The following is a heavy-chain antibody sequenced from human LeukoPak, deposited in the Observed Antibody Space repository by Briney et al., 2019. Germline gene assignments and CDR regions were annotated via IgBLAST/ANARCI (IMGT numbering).Heavy chain of an antibody. D-gene: IGHD3-10*01. Sequence: GGSLRLSCAASGFTFDDYAMHWVRQAPGKGLEWVSGISWNSGSIGYADSVKGRFTISRDNAKNSLYLQMNSLRAEDTALYYCAKENYGSGSYYNAVFDYWGQGTLVTVSS. CDR3: AKENYGSGSYYNAVFDY. V-gene: IGHV3-9*01. J-gene: IGHJ4*02. CDR1: GFTFDDYA. CDR2: ISWNSGSI.